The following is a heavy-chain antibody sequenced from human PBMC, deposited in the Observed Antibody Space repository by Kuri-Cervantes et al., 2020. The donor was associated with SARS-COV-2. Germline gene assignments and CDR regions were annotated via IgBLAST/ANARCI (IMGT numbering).Heavy chain of an antibody. J-gene: IGHJ4*02. CDR1: GGSISSSSYY. CDR3: ARGRLWSGYYTYFDY. Sequence: SETLSLTCTVSGGSISSSSYYWGWIRQPPGKGLEWIGSIYHSGSTNYNPSLKSRVTISVDTSKNQFSLKLSSVTAADTAVYYCARGRLWSGYYTYFDYWGQGTLVTVSS. CDR2: IYHSGST. D-gene: IGHD3-3*01. V-gene: IGHV4-39*07.